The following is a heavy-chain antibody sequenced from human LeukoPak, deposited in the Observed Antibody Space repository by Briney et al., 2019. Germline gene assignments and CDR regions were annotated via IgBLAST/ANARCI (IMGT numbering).Heavy chain of an antibody. CDR3: ARRRGTSGTVDY. V-gene: IGHV4-59*08. D-gene: IGHD6-19*01. Sequence: PSETVSLTCTVSGGSISTYYWSWIRQPPGKGLEWIGYIYYSGSTNYNPSLKSRVTISVDTSKNQFSLNLTSVTAADTAVYYCARRRGTSGTVDYWGQGTLVTHSS. CDR2: IYYSGST. CDR1: GGSISTYY. J-gene: IGHJ4*02.